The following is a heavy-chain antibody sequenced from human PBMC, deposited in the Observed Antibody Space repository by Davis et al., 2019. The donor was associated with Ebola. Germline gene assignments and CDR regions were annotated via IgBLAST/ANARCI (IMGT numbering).Heavy chain of an antibody. V-gene: IGHV3-30*04. Sequence: GGSLRLSCAASGFTFSSYAMHWVRQAPGKGLEWVAVISYDGSNKYYADSVKGRFTISRDNSKNTLYLQMNSLRAEDTAVYYCAREVFSPITFGGVIVGNWFDPWGQGTLVTVSS. J-gene: IGHJ5*02. CDR1: GFTFSSYA. CDR2: ISYDGSNK. CDR3: AREVFSPITFGGVIVGNWFDP. D-gene: IGHD3-16*02.